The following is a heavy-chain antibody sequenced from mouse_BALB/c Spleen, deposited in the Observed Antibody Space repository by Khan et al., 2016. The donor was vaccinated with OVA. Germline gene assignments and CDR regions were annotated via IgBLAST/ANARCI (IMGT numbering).Heavy chain of an antibody. CDR1: GYTFTSYW. D-gene: IGHD1-1*01. CDR3: ERSKKIGATSFDY. CDR2: TNPTNGRT. J-gene: IGHJ2*01. Sequence: QVQLQQSGAELVKAGASVKMSCKASGYTFTSYWMHWVKQRLGQGLEWFAETNPTNGRTYYNEKFKGKATLTVDKSSSTAYMLLSGPTFEDSAVYYCERSKKIGATSFDYWGQGTMLTVSA. V-gene: IGHV1S81*02.